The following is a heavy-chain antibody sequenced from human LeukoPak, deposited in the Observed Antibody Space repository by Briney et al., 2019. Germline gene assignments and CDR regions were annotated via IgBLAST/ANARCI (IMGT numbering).Heavy chain of an antibody. D-gene: IGHD3-22*01. J-gene: IGHJ4*02. CDR1: GYTFTSYG. CDR2: INAYNGNT. V-gene: IGHV1-18*01. CDR3: ARDTYYYDSSGYFTSLGY. Sequence: ASVKVSCKASGYTFTSYGISWVRQAPGQGLDWMGLINAYNGNTNYAQKLQGRVTMTTDTSTSTAYMELRRLRSDDTAVYYCARDTYYYDSSGYFTSLGYWGQGTLVIVSS.